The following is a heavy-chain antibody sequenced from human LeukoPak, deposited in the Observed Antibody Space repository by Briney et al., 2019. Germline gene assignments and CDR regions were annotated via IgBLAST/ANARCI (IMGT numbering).Heavy chain of an antibody. J-gene: IGHJ4*02. CDR1: GYTFTSYD. V-gene: IGHV1-8*01. Sequence: ASVKVSCKASGYTFTSYDNNWVRQATGQGLEWMGWVNPNSGNTGYAQKFQGRVTMTRNTSISTAYMELSSLRSEDTAVCYCARFNGRGVSNDYWGQGTLVTVSA. D-gene: IGHD3-10*01. CDR3: ARFNGRGVSNDY. CDR2: VNPNSGNT.